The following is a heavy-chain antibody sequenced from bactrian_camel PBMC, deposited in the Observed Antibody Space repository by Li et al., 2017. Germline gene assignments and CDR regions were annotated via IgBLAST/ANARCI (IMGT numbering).Heavy chain of an antibody. Sequence: QVQLVESGGGLVQPGESLRLSCVASGITFSRHDMSWVRLAPGKEVEWVAGITSLPSLFRAASYADSVKGRFTISKDNVKNILYLQMNSLKPEDTAMYYCAAAYVRPSGASIGWVGHVAQYNFWGQGTQVTVS. CDR3: AAAYVRPSGASIGWVGHVAQYNF. CDR2: ITSLPSLFRAA. V-gene: IGHV3S6*01. J-gene: IGHJ4*01. D-gene: IGHD5*01. CDR1: GITFSRHD.